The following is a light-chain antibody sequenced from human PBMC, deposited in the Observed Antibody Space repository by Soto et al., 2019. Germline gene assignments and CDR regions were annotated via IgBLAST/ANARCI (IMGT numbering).Light chain of an antibody. CDR2: WAS. J-gene: IGKJ1*01. CDR3: QQYYSTPRT. V-gene: IGKV4-1*01. Sequence: DIVMTQSPDSLAVSLGERATINCKSSQSVLYSSNNKNYLAWYQQKPGQPPKLHIYWASTRESGVPDRFSGSGSGTDFTLTISSLHAEDVAVYYCQQYYSTPRTFGQGTKVEIK. CDR1: QSVLYSSNNKNY.